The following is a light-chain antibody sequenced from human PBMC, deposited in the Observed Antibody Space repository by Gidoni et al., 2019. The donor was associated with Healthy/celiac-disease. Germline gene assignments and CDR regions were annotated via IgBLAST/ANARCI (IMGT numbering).Light chain of an antibody. CDR1: QSVSSN. CDR3: QQYNNWPRDT. Sequence: EIVMTQSPATLSVSPGERATLSRRASQSVSSNLAWYQQKPGQAPRLLIYGASTRATGIPARFSGSGSGTEFTLTISSLQSEDFAVYYCQQYNNWPRDTFGQGTKLEIK. V-gene: IGKV3-15*01. CDR2: GAS. J-gene: IGKJ2*01.